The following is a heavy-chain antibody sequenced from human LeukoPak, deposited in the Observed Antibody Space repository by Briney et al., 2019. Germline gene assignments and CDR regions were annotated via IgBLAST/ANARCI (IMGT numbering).Heavy chain of an antibody. CDR1: GGSINSGY. CDR2: IYYRGAT. J-gene: IGHJ4*02. D-gene: IGHD3-10*01. V-gene: IGHV4-59*08. Sequence: SGTLSLTCAVSGGSINSGYWSWIRQPPGKGLEWIGCIYYRGATNCNPSLNSRVTISIDTSKAQFSLRLTSVTAADTAVYYCARHQLRGFLDDNWGQGILVTVSS. CDR3: ARHQLRGFLDDN.